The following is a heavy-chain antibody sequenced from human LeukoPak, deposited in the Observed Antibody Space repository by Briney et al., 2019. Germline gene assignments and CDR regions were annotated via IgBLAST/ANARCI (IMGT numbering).Heavy chain of an antibody. CDR3: ARGLIAARPFYDY. J-gene: IGHJ4*02. D-gene: IGHD6-6*01. Sequence: PSETLSLTCTVSGGSISSYYWSWIRQPPGKGLEWIGCIYYSGSTNYNPSLKSRVTISVDTSKNQFSLKLSSVTAADTAVYYCARGLIAARPFYDYWGQGTLVTVSS. CDR2: IYYSGST. V-gene: IGHV4-59*01. CDR1: GGSISSYY.